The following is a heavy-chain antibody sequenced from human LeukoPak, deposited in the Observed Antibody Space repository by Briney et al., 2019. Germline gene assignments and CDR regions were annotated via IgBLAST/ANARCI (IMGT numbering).Heavy chain of an antibody. Sequence: SETLSLTCTVSGGSISSYYWSWIRQPPGKGLEWIGYIYYSGSTNYNPSLKSRVTISVDTSKNQFSLKLSSVTAADTAVYYSARSGLLWFGESPFDYWGQGTLVTVSS. J-gene: IGHJ4*02. CDR2: IYYSGST. CDR1: GGSISSYY. CDR3: ARSGLLWFGESPFDY. V-gene: IGHV4-59*01. D-gene: IGHD3-10*01.